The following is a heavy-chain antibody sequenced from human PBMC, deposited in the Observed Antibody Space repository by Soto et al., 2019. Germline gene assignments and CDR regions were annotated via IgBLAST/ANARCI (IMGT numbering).Heavy chain of an antibody. J-gene: IGHJ4*02. CDR1: GGSISSYY. V-gene: IGHV4-59*01. CDR2: IYYSGST. CDR3: ARGPSSWTPHDY. D-gene: IGHD6-13*01. Sequence: KPSETLSLTCTVSGGSISSYYWSWIRQPPGKGLEWIGYIYYSGSTNYNPSLKSRVTISVDTSKNQFSLELSSVAAADTAVYYCARGPSSWTPHDYWGQGTLVTVSS.